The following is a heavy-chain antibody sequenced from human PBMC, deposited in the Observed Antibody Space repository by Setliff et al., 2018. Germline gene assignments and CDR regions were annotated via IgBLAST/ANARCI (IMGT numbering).Heavy chain of an antibody. J-gene: IGHJ6*03. D-gene: IGHD5-12*01. Sequence: ASVKVSCKASGYTFTSYGISWVRQAPGQGLEWMGWISAYNGNTNYAQKLQGRVTMTTDTSTSTAYMELRSLRSDDTAVYYCASPVEMATIIDYYYYMDVWGKGTTVTVSS. CDR3: ASPVEMATIIDYYYYMDV. CDR1: GYTFTSYG. V-gene: IGHV1-18*01. CDR2: ISAYNGNT.